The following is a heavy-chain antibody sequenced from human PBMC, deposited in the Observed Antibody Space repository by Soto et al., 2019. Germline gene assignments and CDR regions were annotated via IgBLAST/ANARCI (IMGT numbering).Heavy chain of an antibody. CDR3: ARESHDILTGPPWVWYFDL. D-gene: IGHD3-9*01. Sequence: QVQLQQWGAGPLRPLETLSLTCGVSGGSFSGYYWAWIRQSPGKGLEWIGEINDRGSINYNPSLKSRVSISVDTSNNHSSLNLRSVTAADTAVYYCARESHDILTGPPWVWYFDLWGRGTLVT. CDR1: GGSFSGYY. J-gene: IGHJ2*01. CDR2: INDRGSI. V-gene: IGHV4-34*01.